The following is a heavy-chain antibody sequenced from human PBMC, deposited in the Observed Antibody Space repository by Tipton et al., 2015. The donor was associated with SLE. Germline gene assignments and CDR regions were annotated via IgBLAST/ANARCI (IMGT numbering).Heavy chain of an antibody. CDR3: ARGFTGTSSLGGH. J-gene: IGHJ1*01. CDR2: ITSSGGST. D-gene: IGHD2-2*01. Sequence: SLRLSCAASGFTFSSYWMHWVRLAPGKGLEWVSTITSSGGSTYYADSVKGRFTISRDNSNDTLYLQMNSLRAEDTAVYYCARGFTGTSSLGGHWGQGTLVTVSS. CDR1: GFTFSSYW. V-gene: IGHV3-NL1*01.